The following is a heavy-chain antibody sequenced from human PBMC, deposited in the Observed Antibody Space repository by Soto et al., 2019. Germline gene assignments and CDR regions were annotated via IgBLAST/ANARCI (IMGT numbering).Heavy chain of an antibody. J-gene: IGHJ4*01. V-gene: IGHV4-4*02. Sequence: XTLSLPCAVSGGSVSSAKWWTWVLQFPVKWLELISEIYHSGSTNYNPSLKSRVTISIDKSKNHFSLNLNSLTAADTAVYYFARGRFTSVTTVTREYYFDYWGQGTLGTVSS. CDR1: GGSVSSAKW. CDR3: ARGRFTSVTTVTREYYFDY. CDR2: IYHSGST. D-gene: IGHD4-17*01.